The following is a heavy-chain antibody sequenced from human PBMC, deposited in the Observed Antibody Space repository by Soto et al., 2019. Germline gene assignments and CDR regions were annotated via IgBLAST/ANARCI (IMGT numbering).Heavy chain of an antibody. CDR3: ARVPGP. D-gene: IGHD3-10*01. CDR1: GGSISSGGYS. CDR2: IYHSGST. V-gene: IGHV4-30-2*01. Sequence: QLQLQESGSGLVKPSQTLSLTCAVSGGSISSGGYSWSWIRQPPGKGLEWIGYIYHSGSTYYNPSPXNXXTLSVDRSKNPFSLKLTSVTAADTAVYYCARVPGPWGQGTLVTVAS. J-gene: IGHJ5*02.